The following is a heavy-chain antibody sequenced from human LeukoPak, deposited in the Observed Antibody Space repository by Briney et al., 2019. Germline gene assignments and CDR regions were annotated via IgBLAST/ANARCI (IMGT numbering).Heavy chain of an antibody. J-gene: IGHJ5*02. CDR2: IYTSGST. V-gene: IGHV4-4*07. CDR3: ARAHQRSSAAAGTGWFDP. CDR1: GGSISSYY. D-gene: IGHD6-13*01. Sequence: SETLSLTCTVSGGSISSYYWSWIRQPAGKGLEWIGRIYTSGSTNYNPSLKSRVTMSVDTSKNQFSLKLSSVTAADTAVYYCARAHQRSSAAAGTGWFDPWGQGTLVTVSS.